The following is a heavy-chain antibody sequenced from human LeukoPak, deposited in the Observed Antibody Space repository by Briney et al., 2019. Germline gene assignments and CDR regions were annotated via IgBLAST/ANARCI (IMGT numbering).Heavy chain of an antibody. Sequence: SETLSLTCAVYGGSFSGYYWSWIRQPLGKGLEWIGEINHSGSTNYNPSLKSRVTISVDTSKNQFSLKLSSVTAADTAVYYCASDTSLVLNCSSTSCQEYYFDYWGQGTLVTVSS. CDR1: GGSFSGYY. D-gene: IGHD2-2*01. V-gene: IGHV4-34*01. CDR2: INHSGST. CDR3: ASDTSLVLNCSSTSCQEYYFDY. J-gene: IGHJ4*02.